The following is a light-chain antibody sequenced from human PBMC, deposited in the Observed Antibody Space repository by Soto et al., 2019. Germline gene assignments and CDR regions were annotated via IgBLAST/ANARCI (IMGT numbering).Light chain of an antibody. CDR1: QSLTNSF. CDR3: QQYGTSEII. V-gene: IGKV3-20*01. Sequence: EFVLTQSPGTLSLSPGERATLSCRASQSLTNSFIAWYQQRPGQAPGLLIYDTSSRASGIPDRFSGSGSGTDFTLTISRLETEDFAVFYCQQYGTSEIIFGQGTRLEI. CDR2: DTS. J-gene: IGKJ5*01.